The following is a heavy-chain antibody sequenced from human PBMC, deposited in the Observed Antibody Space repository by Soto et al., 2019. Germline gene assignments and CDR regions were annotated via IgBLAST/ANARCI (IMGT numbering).Heavy chain of an antibody. J-gene: IGHJ3*01. Sequence: QGQLQQSGPGLVKPSQTLSLTCAISGDSVSSDITSWNWIRQSPSRGLEWLGRTYYRSKWFHDYAASVKSRITINPDTSKNQFSLELNSMTTEDTAVYYCARGNALDVWGQGTVVTFSS. CDR2: TYYRSKWFH. D-gene: IGHD3-10*01. CDR1: GDSVSSDITS. V-gene: IGHV6-1*01. CDR3: ARGNALDV.